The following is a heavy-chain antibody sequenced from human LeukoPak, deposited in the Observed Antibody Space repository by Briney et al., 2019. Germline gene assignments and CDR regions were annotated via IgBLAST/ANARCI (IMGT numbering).Heavy chain of an antibody. CDR1: GFTLSSYE. J-gene: IGHJ1*01. CDR2: IDYDGGSG. Sequence: GGSLRLSCTVSGFTLSSYEMSWIRQAPGKGLEWVSSIDYDGGSGHYADSVKGRFTISRDNSNNTLFLYLNSLRGEDTAVYYCTRNSGWYGLSWGQGTLVTVSS. CDR3: TRNSGWYGLS. D-gene: IGHD6-19*01. V-gene: IGHV3-23*01.